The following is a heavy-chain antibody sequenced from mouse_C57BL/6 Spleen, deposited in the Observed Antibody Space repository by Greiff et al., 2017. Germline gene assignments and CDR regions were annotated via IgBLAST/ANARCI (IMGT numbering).Heavy chain of an antibody. CDR1: GYTFTDYE. V-gene: IGHV1-15*01. J-gene: IGHJ2*01. CDR3: TGLSVSPGYFDY. CDR2: IDPETGGP. Sequence: QVQLQQSGAELVRPGASVTLSCKASGYTFTDYEMHWVKQTPVHGLEWIGAIDPETGGPAYNQKFKGQAILTEDKSSSTAYMELRSLTSEDSAVYYCTGLSVSPGYFDYWVQGTPLTVSS.